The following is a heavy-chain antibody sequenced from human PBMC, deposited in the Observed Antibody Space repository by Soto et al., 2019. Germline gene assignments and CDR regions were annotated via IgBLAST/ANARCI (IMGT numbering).Heavy chain of an antibody. V-gene: IGHV3-33*01. CDR3: ARDYDSSGYPRYYFDY. J-gene: IGHJ4*01. D-gene: IGHD3-22*01. CDR1: GFTFSSYD. Sequence: QVQLVESGGGVVQPGRSLRLSCAASGFTFSSYDMHWVRQAPGKGLEWVAVIWYDGSNKYYADSVKGRFTISRDNSKNTLYLQMNSLRAEDTAVYYCARDYDSSGYPRYYFDYWGHRTQVTVSS. CDR2: IWYDGSNK.